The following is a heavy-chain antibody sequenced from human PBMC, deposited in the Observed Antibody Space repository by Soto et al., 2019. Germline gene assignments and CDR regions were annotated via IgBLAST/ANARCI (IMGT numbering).Heavy chain of an antibody. Sequence: SETLSLTCTVSGGSISSGGYCWSWIRQHPGKGLEWIGYIYYSGSTYYNPSLKSRVTISVDTSKNQFSLKLSSVTAADTAVYYCARDQGHYYDSSGYPYYYYGMDVWGQGTTVTVSS. J-gene: IGHJ6*02. D-gene: IGHD3-22*01. CDR2: IYYSGST. V-gene: IGHV4-31*03. CDR3: ARDQGHYYDSSGYPYYYYGMDV. CDR1: GGSISSGGYC.